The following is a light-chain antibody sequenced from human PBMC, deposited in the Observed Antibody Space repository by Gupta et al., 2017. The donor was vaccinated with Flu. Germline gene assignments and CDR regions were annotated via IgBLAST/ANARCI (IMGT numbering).Light chain of an antibody. CDR2: SAS. V-gene: IGKV3-15*01. CDR3: QQYNNWPPRT. J-gene: IGKJ1*01. CDR1: QSVSSN. Sequence: EIEMMQSPATLSVPPGERATLSCRASQSVSSNLAWYQQKPGQAPRLLIYSASTRATGIPARFSGSGSGTEFTLTISSLQSEDFAVYYCQQYNNWPPRTFGQGTKVEIK.